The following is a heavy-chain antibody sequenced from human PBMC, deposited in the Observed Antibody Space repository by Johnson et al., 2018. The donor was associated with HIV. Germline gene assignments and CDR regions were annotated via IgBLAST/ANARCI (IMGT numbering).Heavy chain of an antibody. Sequence: QVQLVESGGGVVQPGRSLRLSCAASGFTFTTYSMHWVRQAPGKGLEWVAVISYDGSKKYYAESVKGRITISRDNSKNTLYLQMNSLRAEDTAVYYCARETGDDAFDIWGQGTMVTVSS. CDR3: ARETGDDAFDI. D-gene: IGHD7-27*01. CDR2: ISYDGSKK. J-gene: IGHJ3*02. V-gene: IGHV3-30*04. CDR1: GFTFTTYS.